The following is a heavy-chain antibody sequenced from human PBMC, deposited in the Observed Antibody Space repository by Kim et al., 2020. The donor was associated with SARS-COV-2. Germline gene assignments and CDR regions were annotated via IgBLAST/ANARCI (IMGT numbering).Heavy chain of an antibody. CDR3: ARDGGASGTEIQGDYLDY. CDR1: GFTFSDYY. Sequence: GGSLRLSCAASGFTFSDYYMSWIRRAPGKGLEWVSYISSSGSTIYYADSVKGRFTISRDNAKNSLYLQMNSLRAEDTAVYYCARDGGASGTEIQGDYLDYWGQGTLVTVSS. D-gene: IGHD1-1*01. CDR2: ISSSGSTI. J-gene: IGHJ4*02. V-gene: IGHV3-11*01.